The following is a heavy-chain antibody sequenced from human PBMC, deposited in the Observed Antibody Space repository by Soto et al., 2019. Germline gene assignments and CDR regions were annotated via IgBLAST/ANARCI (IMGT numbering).Heavy chain of an antibody. J-gene: IGHJ6*02. D-gene: IGHD2-2*02. V-gene: IGHV1-69*12. CDR1: GGTFSSYA. CDR2: IIRIFGTA. CDR3: ARNGYCVSTSCYSDYYSGMDV. Sequence: QVQLVQSGAELKKRGSSVKVSCKASGGTFSSYAISWVRQAPGQGLEWMGGIIRIFGTANYAQKFQGRVTITADESTSTAYRELSSLRSEDTAVYYCARNGYCVSTSCYSDYYSGMDVWGQGTTVTVSS.